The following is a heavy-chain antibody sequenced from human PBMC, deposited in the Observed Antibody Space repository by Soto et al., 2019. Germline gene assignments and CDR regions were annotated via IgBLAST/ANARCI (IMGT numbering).Heavy chain of an antibody. V-gene: IGHV3-33*01. D-gene: IGHD3-9*01. CDR1: GFTFSSYG. CDR3: ARDGDFDWSYGMDV. CDR2: IWYDGSNK. J-gene: IGHJ6*02. Sequence: QVQLVESGGGVVQPGRSLRLSCAASGFTFSSYGMHWVRQAPGKGLEWVAVIWYDGSNKYYADSVKGRFTISRDNSKNTLYLQMNSLRAEDTAVYYCARDGDFDWSYGMDVWGQGTTVIVSS.